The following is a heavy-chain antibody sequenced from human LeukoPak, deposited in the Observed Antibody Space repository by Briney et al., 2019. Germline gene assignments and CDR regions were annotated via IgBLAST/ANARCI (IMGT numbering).Heavy chain of an antibody. Sequence: GESLKISCKGSGYSFGNRWIGWVRQMPGKGRKWMGIIYADDSGTIYSPSFEGQVTISAAKSIGTAYLQWSSLKASDTAMYYCARGAYGSGSSYNYYGMDVWGQGTTVTVSS. CDR1: GYSFGNRW. CDR2: IYADDSGT. CDR3: ARGAYGSGSSYNYYGMDV. D-gene: IGHD3-10*01. V-gene: IGHV5-51*01. J-gene: IGHJ6*02.